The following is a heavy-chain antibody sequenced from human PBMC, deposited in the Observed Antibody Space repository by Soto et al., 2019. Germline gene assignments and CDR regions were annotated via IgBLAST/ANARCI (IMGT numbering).Heavy chain of an antibody. D-gene: IGHD6-19*01. CDR2: IWYDGTKK. CDR3: ARDVLTAVAGSVNWFDP. CDR1: GFSLRTYG. Sequence: GGSLRLSCAASGFSLRTYGMHWLRRAPGKGLEWVAFIWYDGTKKFYANSVKGRSTISKDNSNNILYLQMSGLRVEDTAVYYCARDVLTAVAGSVNWFDPWGLGTLVTVSS. V-gene: IGHV3-33*01. J-gene: IGHJ5*02.